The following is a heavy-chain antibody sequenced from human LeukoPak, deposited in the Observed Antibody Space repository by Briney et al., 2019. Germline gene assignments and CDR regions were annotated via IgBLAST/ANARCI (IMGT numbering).Heavy chain of an antibody. D-gene: IGHD3-22*01. J-gene: IGHJ4*02. CDR3: ATTPLYGSSGSEDY. CDR1: GGTFSSYA. CDR2: IIPIFGTA. Sequence: SVKVSCKASGGTFSSYAISWVRQAPGQGLEWMGGIIPIFGTANYAQKFQGRVTITADESTSTAYMELSSLRSEDTAVYYCATTPLYGSSGSEDYWGQGTLVTVSS. V-gene: IGHV1-69*13.